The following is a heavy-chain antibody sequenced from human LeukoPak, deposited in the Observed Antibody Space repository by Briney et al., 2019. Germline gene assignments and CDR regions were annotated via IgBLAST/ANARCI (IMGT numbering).Heavy chain of an antibody. CDR3: ARGKWSSPFDY. J-gene: IGHJ4*02. V-gene: IGHV3-21*01. CDR1: GYSFTSYW. Sequence: SGESLKISCKGSGYSFTSYWIGWVRQAPGKGLEWVSSISSSSSYIYYAGSVKGRFTISRDNAKNSLYLQMNSLRAEDTAVYYCARGKWSSPFDYWGQGTLVTVSS. CDR2: ISSSSSYI. D-gene: IGHD2-8*01.